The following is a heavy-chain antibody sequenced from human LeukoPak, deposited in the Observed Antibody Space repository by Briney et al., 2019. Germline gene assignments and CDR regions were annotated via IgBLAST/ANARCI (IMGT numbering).Heavy chain of an antibody. Sequence: GASVKVSCKASGYTFTSYYMHWVRQAPGQGLEWMGIINPSGGSTSYAQKFQGRVTMTRDTSTSTVYMELSSLRSEDTAVYYCARDPGDYGGNQTPFDYWGQGTLVTVSS. CDR1: GYTFTSYY. V-gene: IGHV1-46*01. CDR3: ARDPGDYGGNQTPFDY. D-gene: IGHD4-23*01. CDR2: INPSGGST. J-gene: IGHJ4*02.